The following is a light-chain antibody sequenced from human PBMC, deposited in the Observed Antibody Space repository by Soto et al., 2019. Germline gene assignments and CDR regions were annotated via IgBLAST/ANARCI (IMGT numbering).Light chain of an antibody. CDR2: GAF. CDR3: QQYNDWPLT. J-gene: IGKJ1*01. Sequence: EIVITQSPVTLSVSPGERATLSCRASQSVSSNLALYQQKPGQAPSLLIYGAFTRATGIPARFSGTGSGTEFTLTISSLQSEDFALYYCQQYNDWPLTFGQGTKVDIK. V-gene: IGKV3-15*01. CDR1: QSVSSN.